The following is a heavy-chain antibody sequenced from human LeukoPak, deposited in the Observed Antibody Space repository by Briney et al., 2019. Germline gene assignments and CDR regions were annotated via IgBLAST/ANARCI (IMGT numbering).Heavy chain of an antibody. CDR2: IYHSGST. CDR1: GYSISSGYY. CDR3: ARTDYDILTGYYGY. V-gene: IGHV4-38-2*02. Sequence: PSETLSLTCTVSGYSISSGYYWGWIRQPPGKGLEWIGSIYHSGSTYYNPSLKSRVTISVDTSKNQFSLKLSSVTAADTAVYYCARTDYDILTGYYGYWGQGTLVTVSS. D-gene: IGHD3-9*01. J-gene: IGHJ4*02.